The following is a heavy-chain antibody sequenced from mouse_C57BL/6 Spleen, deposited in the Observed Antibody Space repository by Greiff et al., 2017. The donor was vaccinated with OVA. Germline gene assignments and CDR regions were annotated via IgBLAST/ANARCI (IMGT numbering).Heavy chain of an antibody. D-gene: IGHD1-1*02. CDR2: ISNGGGST. Sequence: EVQLVESVGGLVQPGGSLKLSCAASGFTFSDSYLYWVRQTPEKRLEWVAYISNGGGSTYYPATVKGRFTIARNNAKTTLHLHMRRLKSEDTAMYSCYPLWTPPAYWGQGTLVTVSA. CDR3: YPLWTPPAY. J-gene: IGHJ3*01. V-gene: IGHV5-12*01. CDR1: GFTFSDSY.